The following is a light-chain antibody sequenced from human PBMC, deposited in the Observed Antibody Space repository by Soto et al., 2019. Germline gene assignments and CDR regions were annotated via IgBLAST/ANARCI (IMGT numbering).Light chain of an antibody. J-gene: IGLJ7*01. Sequence: SSELTQPPSVSVAPGETARITCGGNNIGIKSVHWYQQKPGQAPVLVIYYDSDRPSGIPERFSGSNSGNTATLTISRVEAGDEADYYCQVWDSSSDHAVFGGGTQLTVL. CDR3: QVWDSSSDHAV. V-gene: IGLV3-21*04. CDR2: YDS. CDR1: NIGIKS.